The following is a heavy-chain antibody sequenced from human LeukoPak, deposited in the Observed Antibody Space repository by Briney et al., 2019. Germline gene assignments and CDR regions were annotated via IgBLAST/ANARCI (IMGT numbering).Heavy chain of an antibody. V-gene: IGHV1-2*02. Sequence: GASVKVSCKASGYTFTGYYMHWVRQAPGQGLEWMGWINPNSGGTNSAQKFQGRVTMTRDTSISTAYMELSRLRSDDTAVYYCAREVRWGYCSGGSCYSIADYYMDVWGKGTTVTVSS. D-gene: IGHD2-15*01. CDR1: GYTFTGYY. J-gene: IGHJ6*03. CDR3: AREVRWGYCSGGSCYSIADYYMDV. CDR2: INPNSGGT.